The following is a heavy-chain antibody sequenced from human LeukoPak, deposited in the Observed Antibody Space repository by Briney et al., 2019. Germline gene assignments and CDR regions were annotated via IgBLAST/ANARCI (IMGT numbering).Heavy chain of an antibody. CDR2: ISSSGNT. CDR1: GYSISSGYY. Sequence: SETLSLTCSVSGYSISSGYYWGWIRQPPGKRLEWVGSISSSGNTYYNPTLKSRVTISVDTSKNQFSLNLTSVTAADATVYYCARDLGYSGFDWAPWGQGTLVTVSS. V-gene: IGHV4-38-2*02. CDR3: ARDLGYSGFDWAP. J-gene: IGHJ5*02. D-gene: IGHD5-12*01.